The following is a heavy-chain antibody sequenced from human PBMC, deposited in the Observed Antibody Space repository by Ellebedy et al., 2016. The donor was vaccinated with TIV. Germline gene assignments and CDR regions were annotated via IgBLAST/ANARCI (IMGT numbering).Heavy chain of an antibody. CDR1: GFTVSSNY. V-gene: IGHV3-53*01. CDR2: IYSGGST. CDR3: ARDFAVAAAGT. J-gene: IGHJ4*02. D-gene: IGHD6-13*01. Sequence: PGGSLRLSCAASGFTVSSNYMSWVRQAPGQGLEWVSAIYSGGSTYYADSVKRRFTISRDNSKNTLYLQMNSLRAEDTAVYYCARDFAVAAAGTWGQGTLVTVSS.